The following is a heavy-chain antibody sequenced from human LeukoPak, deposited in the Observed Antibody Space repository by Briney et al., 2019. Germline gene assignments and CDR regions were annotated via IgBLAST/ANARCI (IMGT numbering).Heavy chain of an antibody. D-gene: IGHD3-10*01. CDR2: VNPHSGGA. CDR1: GYTFTGYY. CDR3: ARDLLMYYDGSGEST. Sequence: ASVKVSCKASGYTFTGYYIHWMRQAAGQGLEGMGWVNPHSGGANYEQKFEGRVSMIRDTYISTGYMELSSLRSDDTAVYYCARDLLMYYDGSGESTWGQGTLVTVSS. J-gene: IGHJ5*02. V-gene: IGHV1-2*02.